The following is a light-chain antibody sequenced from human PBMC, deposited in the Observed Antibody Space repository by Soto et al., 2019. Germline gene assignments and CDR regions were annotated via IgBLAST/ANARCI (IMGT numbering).Light chain of an antibody. J-gene: IGLJ1*01. V-gene: IGLV2-8*01. CDR2: EVN. CDR1: SSDVGGYNY. Sequence: QSALTQPPSASGSPGQSVTISCTGTSSDVGGYNYVTWYQQHPGEVPKVILYEVNKRPSGVPDRFSGFKSGNTASLTVSGLQTEDEADYYCVSHAGAPTIFGTGTKLTVL. CDR3: VSHAGAPTI.